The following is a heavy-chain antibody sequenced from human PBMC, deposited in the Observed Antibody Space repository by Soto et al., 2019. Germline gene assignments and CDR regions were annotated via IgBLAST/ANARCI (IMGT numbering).Heavy chain of an antibody. D-gene: IGHD6-13*01. CDR3: AHRAAATDAFDI. V-gene: IGHV2-5*02. CDR1: GFSLSTTGVG. J-gene: IGHJ3*02. Sequence: QITLKESGPTLVKPTQTLTLTCTFSGFSLSTTGVGVGWIRQPPGKALEWLALVYWDDDKRYSPSLKSSPTIXKXISNNQVVLTMTNMDPVDTATYYCAHRAAATDAFDIWGQGTMVTVSS. CDR2: VYWDDDK.